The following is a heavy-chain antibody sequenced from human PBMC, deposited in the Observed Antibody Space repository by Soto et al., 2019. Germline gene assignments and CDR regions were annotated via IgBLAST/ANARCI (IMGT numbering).Heavy chain of an antibody. D-gene: IGHD4-4*01. V-gene: IGHV4-30-4*01. CDR1: GVSIGSGDYY. Sequence: QVQLQESGPGLVKPSQTLSLTCNVSGVSIGSGDYYWSWIRQPPGKGLEWIGYIYISGTTYYNPSLKSRLTISLDTSRNVFSLKLRSVTAADTAVYYCARVPPPYSISYDDWGQGTLVTVSS. CDR2: IYISGTT. J-gene: IGHJ4*02. CDR3: ARVPPPYSISYDD.